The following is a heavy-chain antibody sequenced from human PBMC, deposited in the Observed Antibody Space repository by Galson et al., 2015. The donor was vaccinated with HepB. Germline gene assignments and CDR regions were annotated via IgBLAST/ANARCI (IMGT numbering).Heavy chain of an antibody. CDR3: KSRGGYSGFDYDDYYDMDV. J-gene: IGHJ6*02. CDR2: IKSESEGGTI. Sequence: SLRLSCAASGLPFTDAWMTWIRQVPGKGLEWLGRIKSESEGGTIDYAAPVKGRFIISRDDSQDTLYLEMNSLKFEDTGVYYCKSRGGYSGFDYDDYYDMDVWGQGTTVIVSS. D-gene: IGHD5-12*01. V-gene: IGHV3-15*01. CDR1: GLPFTDAW.